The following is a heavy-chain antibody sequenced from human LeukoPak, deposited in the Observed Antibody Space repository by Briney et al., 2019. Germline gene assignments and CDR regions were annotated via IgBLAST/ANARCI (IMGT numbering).Heavy chain of an antibody. CDR2: IYYSGST. CDR3: ARDRPGGCTNGVCYTLDY. D-gene: IGHD2-8*01. CDR1: GVSISSGGYY. V-gene: IGHV4-31*03. J-gene: IGHJ4*02. Sequence: SETLSLTCTVSGVSISSGGYYWSWIRQHPGKGLEWIGYIYYSGSTYYNPSLKSRVTISVDTSKNQFSLKLSSVTAADTAVYYCARDRPGGCTNGVCYTLDYWGQGTLVTVSS.